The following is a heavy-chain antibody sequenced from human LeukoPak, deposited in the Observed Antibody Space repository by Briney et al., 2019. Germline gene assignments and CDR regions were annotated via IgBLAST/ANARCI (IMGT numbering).Heavy chain of an antibody. D-gene: IGHD3-10*01. J-gene: IGHJ5*02. Sequence: SETLSLTCSVSSGSISDYYWSWIRQPPGKGLEWIAYIDYNGNADYNPSLKSRVTISVDSSKNQFSLKLGSVAAADTALYYCARGGHYHGSGRPFDPWGQGTLVTVSS. CDR1: SGSISDYY. CDR3: ARGGHYHGSGRPFDP. V-gene: IGHV4-59*08. CDR2: IDYNGNA.